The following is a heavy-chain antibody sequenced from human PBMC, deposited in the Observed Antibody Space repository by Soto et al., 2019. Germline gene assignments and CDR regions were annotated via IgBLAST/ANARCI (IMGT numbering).Heavy chain of an antibody. D-gene: IGHD6-13*01. J-gene: IGHJ6*01. CDR2: IYHSGST. Sequence: PSETLSLTCAVSGYSISSDYYWGWIRQPPGKGLEWIGSIYHSGSTYYNPSLKSRVTISVDTSKNQFSLKLSSVTAADTDVYYCARGKQQLVRSYYGMDVLGQGTTVIVSS. CDR1: GYSISSDYY. V-gene: IGHV4-38-2*01. CDR3: ARGKQQLVRSYYGMDV.